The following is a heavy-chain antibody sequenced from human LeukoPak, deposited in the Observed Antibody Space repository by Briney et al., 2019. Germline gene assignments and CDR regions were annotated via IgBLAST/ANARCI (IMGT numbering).Heavy chain of an antibody. Sequence: GSSVKVSCKASGGTFSSYAISWVRQAPGQGLEWMGGIIPIFGTANYAQKFQGRVTITRNTSISTAYMELSSLRSEDTAVYYCARGPGFDFWSGYQAPYYFDYWGQGTLVTVSS. J-gene: IGHJ4*02. D-gene: IGHD3-3*01. CDR1: GGTFSSYA. CDR2: IIPIFGTA. V-gene: IGHV1-69*05. CDR3: ARGPGFDFWSGYQAPYYFDY.